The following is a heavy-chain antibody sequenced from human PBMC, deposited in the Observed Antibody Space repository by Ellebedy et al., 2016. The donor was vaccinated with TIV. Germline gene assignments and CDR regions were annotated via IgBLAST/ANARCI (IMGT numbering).Heavy chain of an antibody. V-gene: IGHV1-69*13. CDR2: IIAIFGST. D-gene: IGHD3-10*01. J-gene: IGHJ4*02. CDR1: GCTLNNYA. CDR3: AIEDGTGDSGSYDLDY. Sequence: AASVKVSCKASGCTLNNYAISWVRQAPGQGLEWMGQIIAIFGSTNYAQRFQGRVTITADESTSLAYMELRSLRSEDTAVYYCAIEDGTGDSGSYDLDYWGQGNLVTVSS.